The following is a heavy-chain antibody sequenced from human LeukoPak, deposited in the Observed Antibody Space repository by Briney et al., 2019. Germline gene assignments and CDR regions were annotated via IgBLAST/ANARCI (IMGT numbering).Heavy chain of an antibody. CDR1: GYTLTELS. V-gene: IGHV1-24*01. Sequence: PGASVKVSCKVSGYTLTELSMHWVRQAPGKGLEWMGGFDPEDGETIYAQKFQGRVTMTEDTSTDTAYMELSSLRSEDTAVYYCATGILVVPAAIRDYWGQGTLVTVSS. CDR3: ATGILVVPAAIRDY. J-gene: IGHJ4*02. D-gene: IGHD2-2*02. CDR2: FDPEDGET.